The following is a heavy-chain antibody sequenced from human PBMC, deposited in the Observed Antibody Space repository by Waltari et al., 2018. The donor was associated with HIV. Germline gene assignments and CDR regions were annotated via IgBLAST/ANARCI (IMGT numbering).Heavy chain of an antibody. Sequence: QVRLQESGPGLVKPSETLSLYCSVSGGSMNNYYWSWIRQSAGKGLEWIGRIYVSGSTNYNPSLKSRVTMSVDTSKNQFSLTLTSVTAADTAVYYCARDVPIFGANWFDPWGQGTLVTVSS. CDR3: ARDVPIFGANWFDP. V-gene: IGHV4-4*07. CDR2: IYVSGST. CDR1: GGSMNNYY. D-gene: IGHD3-3*02. J-gene: IGHJ5*02.